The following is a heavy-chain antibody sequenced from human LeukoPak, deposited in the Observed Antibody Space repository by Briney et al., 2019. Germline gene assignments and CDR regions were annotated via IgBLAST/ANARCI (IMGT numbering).Heavy chain of an antibody. V-gene: IGHV1-2*02. CDR2: IHPNSGGT. CDR1: GYTFTGYY. D-gene: IGHD3-3*01. Sequence: ASAKVPCRAAGYTFTGYYIHCGRQALGEGREWRGWIHPNSGGTNIVQKSQGRVTMTRNSPISTAYMKVSSLRPDDTAVYYCARAPVGGPLRFFDYWGQGTLVTVSS. J-gene: IGHJ4*02. CDR3: ARAPVGGPLRFFDY.